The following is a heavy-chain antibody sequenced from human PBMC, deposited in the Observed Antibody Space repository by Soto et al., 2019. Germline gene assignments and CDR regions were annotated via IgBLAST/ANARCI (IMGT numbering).Heavy chain of an antibody. CDR1: GYTFTSYG. CDR3: AREPTTKYYYMDV. V-gene: IGHV1-18*01. Sequence: ASVKGSCKASGYTFTSYGVSWLRQAPGQGLEWMGWISAYNGNTNYAQKLQGRVTMTTDTSTSTAYMELRSLRSDDTAVYYCAREPTTKYYYMDVWGKGTTVTVSS. D-gene: IGHD1-26*01. J-gene: IGHJ6*03. CDR2: ISAYNGNT.